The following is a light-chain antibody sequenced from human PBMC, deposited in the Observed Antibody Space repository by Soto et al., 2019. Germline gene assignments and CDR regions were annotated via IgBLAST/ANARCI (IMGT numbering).Light chain of an antibody. J-gene: IGKJ4*01. CDR1: QSVSSF. CDR2: DAS. Sequence: EIVLTQSPATLSLSPGERATLSCRASQSVSSFLAWYQQKPGQAPRLLIYDASNRATGIPARFSGSGSGTDFTLTITSLEREDFAVYYCQHRSNWPLTFGGGTKEEIK. V-gene: IGKV3-11*01. CDR3: QHRSNWPLT.